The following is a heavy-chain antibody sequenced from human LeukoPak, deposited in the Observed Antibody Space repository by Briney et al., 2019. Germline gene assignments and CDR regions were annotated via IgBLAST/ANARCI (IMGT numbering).Heavy chain of an antibody. CDR3: ARDRYSSGDDY. D-gene: IGHD6-19*01. Sequence: PSETLSLTCTVSGGSISSYYWSWIRQPPGKGLEWIGYIYYSGSTNYNPSLKSRVTISVDTSENQFSLKLSSVTAADTAVYYCARDRYSSGDDYWGQGTLVTVSS. CDR2: IYYSGST. J-gene: IGHJ4*02. CDR1: GGSISSYY. V-gene: IGHV4-59*12.